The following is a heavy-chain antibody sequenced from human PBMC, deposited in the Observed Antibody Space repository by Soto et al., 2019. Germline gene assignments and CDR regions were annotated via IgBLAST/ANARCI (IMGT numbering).Heavy chain of an antibody. J-gene: IGHJ4*02. CDR2: IYYSGST. CDR3: ARGGWRHIDY. Sequence: PSETLSLTCTVNCRSIGSYYCSWIRQPPGKGLECIVYIYYSGSTNYNPSFKSRVTISVDTSKNQFSLKLSSVTAADTAVYYCARGGWRHIDYWGQGTLVTVS. V-gene: IGHV4-59*08. CDR1: CRSIGSYY. D-gene: IGHD3-3*01.